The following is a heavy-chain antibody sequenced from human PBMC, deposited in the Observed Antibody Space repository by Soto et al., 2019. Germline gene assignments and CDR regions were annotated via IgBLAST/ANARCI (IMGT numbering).Heavy chain of an antibody. J-gene: IGHJ6*02. CDR1: GYSFTGYY. CDR3: ARDPGDIVVVVAKKENDV. V-gene: IGHV1-2*02. CDR2: INPYSGVT. D-gene: IGHD2-15*01. Sequence: ASVKVSCKASGYSFTGYYMHWVRQAPGQGLEWMGWINPYSGVTNYAQKFQGRVTMTRDTSITTAYMELSSLRSDDTAIYYCARDPGDIVVVVAKKENDVWGQGPTVPVSS.